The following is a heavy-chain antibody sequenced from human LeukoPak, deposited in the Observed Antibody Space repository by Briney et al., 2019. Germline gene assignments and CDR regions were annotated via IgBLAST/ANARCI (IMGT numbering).Heavy chain of an antibody. D-gene: IGHD2-2*01. CDR2: MSYDGSNK. V-gene: IGHV3-30*18. CDR3: AKGYCSSTSCHT. CDR1: GFTFSSYG. Sequence: GGSLRLSCAASGFTFSSYGMHWVRQAPGKGLEWVAVMSYDGSNKYYADSVKGRFTISRDNSKNTLYLQMNSLRAEDTAVYYCAKGYCSSTSCHTWGQGTLVTVSS. J-gene: IGHJ4*02.